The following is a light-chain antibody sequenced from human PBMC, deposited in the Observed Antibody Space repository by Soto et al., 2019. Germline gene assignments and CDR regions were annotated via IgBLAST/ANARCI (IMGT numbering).Light chain of an antibody. CDR3: QQANSFPIT. J-gene: IGKJ5*01. V-gene: IGKV1-39*01. CDR2: AAS. Sequence: IQMTQSPSSLSSSVLERFTITCRASQSIITYLNWYQQKPGKAPKLLIYAASNLQTGVPSRFSGSGSGTDFTLTISSLQPEDFATYYCQQANSFPITFGQGTRLEIK. CDR1: QSIITY.